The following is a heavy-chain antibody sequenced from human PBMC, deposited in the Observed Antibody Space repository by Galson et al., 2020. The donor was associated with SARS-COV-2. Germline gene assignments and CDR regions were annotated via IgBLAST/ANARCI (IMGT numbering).Heavy chain of an antibody. Sequence: GGSLRLSCSASGFTFSSYAMSWVRQAPGKGLEWVSAISGSGGSTYYADSVKGRFTISRDNSKNTLYLQMNSLRAEDTAVYYCAKDPHYDFWSGYYFDYWGQGTLVTVSS. CDR1: GFTFSSYA. V-gene: IGHV3-23*01. J-gene: IGHJ4*02. D-gene: IGHD3-3*01. CDR3: AKDPHYDFWSGYYFDY. CDR2: ISGSGGST.